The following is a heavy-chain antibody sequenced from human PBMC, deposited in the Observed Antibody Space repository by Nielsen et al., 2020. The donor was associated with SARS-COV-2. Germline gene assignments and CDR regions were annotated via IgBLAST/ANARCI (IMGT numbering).Heavy chain of an antibody. D-gene: IGHD2-2*01. CDR3: ASRYGCSSTSCYGGYYYYGMDV. V-gene: IGHV1-69*02. Sequence: WVRQAPGQGLEWMGRIIPILGIANYAQKFQGGVTITADKSTSTAYMELSSLRSEDTAVYYCASRYGCSSTSCYGGYYYYGMDVWGQGTTVTVSS. J-gene: IGHJ6*02. CDR2: IIPILGIA.